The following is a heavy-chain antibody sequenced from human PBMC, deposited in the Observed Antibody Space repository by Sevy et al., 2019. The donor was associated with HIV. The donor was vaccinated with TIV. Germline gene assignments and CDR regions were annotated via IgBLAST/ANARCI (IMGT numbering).Heavy chain of an antibody. CDR1: GFTFTSYT. V-gene: IGHV3-23*01. CDR2: ISVSGGLT. J-gene: IGHJ4*02. D-gene: IGHD4-17*01. Sequence: GGYLRLSCAASGFTFTSYTMNCVRQAPGKGLEWVSDISVSGGLTYYSDSVKGRFTISRDNSKNLLSLQMSSLRAEDTAVYYCAKRDYSDFDSPPIFDFWGRGTLVTVSS. CDR3: AKRDYSDFDSPPIFDF.